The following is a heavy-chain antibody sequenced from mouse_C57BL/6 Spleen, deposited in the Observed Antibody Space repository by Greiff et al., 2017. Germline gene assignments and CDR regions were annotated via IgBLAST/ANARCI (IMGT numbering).Heavy chain of an antibody. Sequence: EVQRVESGGGLVKPGGSLKLSCAASGFTFSDYGMHWVRQAPEKGLEWVAYISSGSSTIYYADTVKGRFTISRDNAKNTLFLQMTSLRSEDTAMYYCARSSTVVATSDYFDYWGQGTTLTVSS. CDR3: ARSSTVVATSDYFDY. V-gene: IGHV5-17*01. CDR2: ISSGSSTI. J-gene: IGHJ2*01. D-gene: IGHD1-1*01. CDR1: GFTFSDYG.